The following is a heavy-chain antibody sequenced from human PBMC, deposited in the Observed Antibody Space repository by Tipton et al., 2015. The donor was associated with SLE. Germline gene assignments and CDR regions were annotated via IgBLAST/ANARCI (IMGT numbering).Heavy chain of an antibody. CDR2: IYHSGNT. Sequence: TLSLTCTVSAGSISSSSNYWGWIRQPPGKGLEWIASIYHSGNTYHNPSLKSRVTMSVDTSKNQFSLKLSSVTAADTAMYYCARESQYYASSATTVAFDIWGQGTMVTVSS. CDR3: ARESQYYASSATTVAFDI. V-gene: IGHV4-39*07. J-gene: IGHJ3*02. CDR1: AGSISSSSNY. D-gene: IGHD3-22*01.